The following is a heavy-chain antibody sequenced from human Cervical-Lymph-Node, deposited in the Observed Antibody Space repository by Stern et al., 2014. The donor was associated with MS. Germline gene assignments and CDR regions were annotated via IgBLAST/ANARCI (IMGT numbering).Heavy chain of an antibody. CDR3: ATLSPGAGGHRYRHFDY. Sequence: AQLVESGAEVKKPGASVKVSCKVSGYTLTELSMHWVRQAPRKGLEWMGGFDPEDGETIYAQKFQGRVTMTEDTSTDTAYMELSSLRSEDTAMYFCATLSPGAGGHRYRHFDYWGQGTLVTVSS. V-gene: IGHV1-24*01. D-gene: IGHD4-23*01. J-gene: IGHJ4*02. CDR1: GYTLTELS. CDR2: FDPEDGET.